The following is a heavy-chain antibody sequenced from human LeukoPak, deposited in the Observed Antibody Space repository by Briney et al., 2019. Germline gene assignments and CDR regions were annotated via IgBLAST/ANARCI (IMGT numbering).Heavy chain of an antibody. CDR2: ISYDGSNK. D-gene: IGHD5-18*01. V-gene: IGHV3-30*18. J-gene: IGHJ4*02. Sequence: GRSLRLSCAASGFTFSSYGMHWVRQAPGKGLEWVAVISYDGSNKYYADSAKGRFTISRDNSKNTLYLQMNSLRAEDTAVYYCAKGGRGYSYGYADYWGQGTLVTVSS. CDR1: GFTFSSYG. CDR3: AKGGRGYSYGYADY.